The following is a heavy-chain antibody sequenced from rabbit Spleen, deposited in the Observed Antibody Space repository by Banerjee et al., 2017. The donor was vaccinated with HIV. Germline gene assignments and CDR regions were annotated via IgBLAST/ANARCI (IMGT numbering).Heavy chain of an antibody. J-gene: IGHJ6*01. V-gene: IGHV1S47*01. CDR3: ARNANGGWDL. CDR1: GFDFSSYG. CDR2: IYSVFGIT. D-gene: IGHD4-1*01. Sequence: QEQLKETGGGLVQPGGSLTLSCKASGFDFSSYGVSWVRQAPGKGLEWIGDIYSVFGITNYANWVKGRFTISSDNAQTTVDLQRNSLTPADTAPYFCARNANGGWDLWGPGTLVPVS.